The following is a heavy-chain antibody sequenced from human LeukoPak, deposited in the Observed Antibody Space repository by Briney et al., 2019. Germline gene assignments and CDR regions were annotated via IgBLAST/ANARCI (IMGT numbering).Heavy chain of an antibody. CDR3: ARARSNYPYYYYYMDV. V-gene: IGHV1-69*05. D-gene: IGHD4-11*01. CDR1: GGTFSSYA. J-gene: IGHJ6*03. CDR2: IIPIFGTA. Sequence: APVKVSCKASGGTFSSYAISWVRQAPGQGLEWMGGIIPIFGTANYAQKFQGRVTITTDESTSTAYMELSSLRSEDTAVYYCARARSNYPYYYYYMDVWGKGTTVTVSS.